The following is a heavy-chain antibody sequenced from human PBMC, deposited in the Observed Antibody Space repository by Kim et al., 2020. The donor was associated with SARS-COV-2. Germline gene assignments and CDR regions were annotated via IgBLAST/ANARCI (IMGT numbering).Heavy chain of an antibody. CDR1: GFSFGDYY. CDR2: IDRGSSST. J-gene: IGHJ4*02. V-gene: IGHV3-11*04. Sequence: GGSLRLSCAASGFSFGDYYMSWIRQAPGKGMEWVAYIDRGSSSTYYADSVKGRFTISRDTATNSLYLQMNSLRAEDTAVYDCAPGDVNRWYSVGVYLGQG. CDR3: APGDVNRWYSVGVY. D-gene: IGHD2-15*01.